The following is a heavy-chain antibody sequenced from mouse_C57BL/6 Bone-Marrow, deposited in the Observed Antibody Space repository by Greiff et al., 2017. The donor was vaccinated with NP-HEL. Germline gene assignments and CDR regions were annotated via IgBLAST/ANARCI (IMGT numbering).Heavy chain of an antibody. Sequence: EVQLQQSGPELVKPGASVKISCKASGYTFTDYYMNWVKQSHGKSLEWIGDINPNNGGTSYNQKFKGKATLTVDKSSSTAYMELRSLTSEDSAVYYCARWLRREGPFDYWGQGTTLTVSS. CDR1: GYTFTDYY. D-gene: IGHD2-2*01. J-gene: IGHJ2*01. CDR2: INPNNGGT. V-gene: IGHV1-26*01. CDR3: ARWLRREGPFDY.